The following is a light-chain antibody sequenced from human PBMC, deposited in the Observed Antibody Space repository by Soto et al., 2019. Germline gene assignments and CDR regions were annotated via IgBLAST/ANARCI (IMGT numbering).Light chain of an antibody. V-gene: IGKV1-39*01. CDR1: QSISSY. CDR3: QQSYSTPPWG. Sequence: DIQMTQSPSSLSASVGDRVTITCRASQSISSYLNWYQQKPGKAPKLLIYAASSLQSGVPSRFRGSGSGTDFTLTISSLQPEDFATYYCQQSYSTPPWGFGQGTKVEIK. CDR2: AAS. J-gene: IGKJ1*01.